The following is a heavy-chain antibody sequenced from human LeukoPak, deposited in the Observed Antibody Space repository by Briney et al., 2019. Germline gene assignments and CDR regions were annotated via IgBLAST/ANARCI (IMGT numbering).Heavy chain of an antibody. Sequence: SVKVSCKASGGTFISYAISWVRQAPGQGLEWMGRIIPILGIANYAQKFQGRVTITADKSTSTAYMELSSLRSEDTAVYYCARGYDNTRRWFDPWGQGTLVTVSS. J-gene: IGHJ5*02. V-gene: IGHV1-69*04. CDR1: GGTFISYA. CDR3: ARGYDNTRRWFDP. D-gene: IGHD3-22*01. CDR2: IIPILGIA.